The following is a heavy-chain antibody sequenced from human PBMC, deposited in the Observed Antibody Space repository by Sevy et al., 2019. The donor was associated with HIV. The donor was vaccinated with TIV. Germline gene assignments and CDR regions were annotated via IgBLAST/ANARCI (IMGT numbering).Heavy chain of an antibody. CDR3: ARAPGYSSSWYDYYYYGMDV. J-gene: IGHJ6*02. CDR1: GYTFTSYG. Sequence: ASVKVSCKASGYTFTSYGISWVRQAPGQGLEWMGWISAYNGNTNYAQKLQGRVTMTTDTSTSTAYMELRSLGSDDTAVYYCARAPGYSSSWYDYYYYGMDVWGQGTTVTVSS. D-gene: IGHD6-13*01. V-gene: IGHV1-18*01. CDR2: ISAYNGNT.